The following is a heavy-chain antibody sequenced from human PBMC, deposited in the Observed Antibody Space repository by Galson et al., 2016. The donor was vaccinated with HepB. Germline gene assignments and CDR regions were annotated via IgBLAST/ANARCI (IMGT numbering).Heavy chain of an antibody. CDR1: GFTFGSHA. Sequence: SLRLSCAASGFTFGSHAMTWVRQGPGKGLEWVSGISGGGGLTHYRHSVRGRFTISRDNSKNTLYLQMINLRAEDTAIYYCARCLQDITGADAFDIWGRGTMVTVSP. CDR3: ARCLQDITGADAFDI. D-gene: IGHD1-14*01. J-gene: IGHJ3*02. V-gene: IGHV3-23*01. CDR2: ISGGGGLT.